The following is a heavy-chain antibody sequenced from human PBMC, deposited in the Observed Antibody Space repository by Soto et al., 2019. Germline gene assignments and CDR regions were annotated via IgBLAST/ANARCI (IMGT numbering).Heavy chain of an antibody. CDR2: ISYDGSLQ. J-gene: IGHJ4*02. CDR1: GFAFSSYG. D-gene: IGHD5-18*01. Sequence: QAQLVESGGGVVQPGRSLRLSCAASGFAFSSYGMHWVRQAPGTGLEWVAVISYDGSLQHYADSVKGRFTISRDNSKNMVLLKMSSLRAEDTAVYYCVSGRGYGHASVPYSWGQGTLVSVSS. V-gene: IGHV3-30*03. CDR3: VSGRGYGHASVPYS.